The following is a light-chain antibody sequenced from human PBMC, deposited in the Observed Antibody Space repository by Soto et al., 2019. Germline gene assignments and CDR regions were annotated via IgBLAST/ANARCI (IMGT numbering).Light chain of an antibody. CDR2: GAS. CDR3: QEYGCSQLT. CDR1: QSVSSSY. J-gene: IGKJ4*01. Sequence: EIVLTQSPGTLSLSPGERATLSCRASQSVSSSYLAWYQQKPGQAPRLLIYGASIRATGIPDRFSGSGSGTYFTLTMSRLEPEDFAVYYCQEYGCSQLTFGGGTKVEIK. V-gene: IGKV3-20*01.